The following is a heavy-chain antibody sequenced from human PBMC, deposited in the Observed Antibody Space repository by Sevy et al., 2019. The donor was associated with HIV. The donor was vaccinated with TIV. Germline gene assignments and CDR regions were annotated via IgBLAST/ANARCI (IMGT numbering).Heavy chain of an antibody. CDR3: KTDIAMQDLYYYGMDV. V-gene: IGHV3-15*01. J-gene: IGHJ6*02. D-gene: IGHD2-2*01. Sequence: GGCLRLSCAASGFTFTQAWMSWVRQAPGKGLEWVGRIKSRIDGETTDYAAPVRGRFTISRDDSEKILYLQMNSLRTEGTAVYYCKTDIAMQDLYYYGMDVCGQGTLVTVSS. CDR2: IKSRIDGETT. CDR1: GFTFTQAW.